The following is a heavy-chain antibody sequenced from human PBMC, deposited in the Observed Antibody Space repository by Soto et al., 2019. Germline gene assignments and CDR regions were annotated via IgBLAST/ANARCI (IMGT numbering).Heavy chain of an antibody. CDR2: IYTSGST. D-gene: IGHD2-15*01. Sequence: SETLSLTCTVSGGSISSYYWSWIRQPAGKGLEWIGRIYTSGSTNYNPPLKSRVTMSVDTSKNQFSLKLSSVTAADTAVYYCARDLSYCSGGSCYPTPDYYYGMDVWGQGTTVTVSS. V-gene: IGHV4-4*07. J-gene: IGHJ6*02. CDR3: ARDLSYCSGGSCYPTPDYYYGMDV. CDR1: GGSISSYY.